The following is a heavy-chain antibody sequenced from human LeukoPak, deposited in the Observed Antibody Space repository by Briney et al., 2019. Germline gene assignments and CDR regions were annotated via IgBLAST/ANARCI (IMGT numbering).Heavy chain of an antibody. CDR2: IYSGGST. D-gene: IGHD3-22*01. CDR1: GFTVSSNY. Sequence: GGSLRLSCAASGFTVSSNYMSWVRQAPGKGLEWVSVIYSGGSTYYADSVRGRFTISRDNSKNTLYLRMNSLRAEDTAVYYCARGGPDSSDRYYFNYWGQGTLVTVSS. CDR3: ARGGPDSSDRYYFNY. V-gene: IGHV3-53*05. J-gene: IGHJ4*02.